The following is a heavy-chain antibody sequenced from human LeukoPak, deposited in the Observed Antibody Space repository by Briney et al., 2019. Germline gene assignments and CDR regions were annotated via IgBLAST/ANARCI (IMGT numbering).Heavy chain of an antibody. D-gene: IGHD3-10*01. CDR2: IYYSGST. CDR3: ARNYGSGSYYNPIWFDP. J-gene: IGHJ5*02. CDR1: GGSISSSSYY. V-gene: IGHV4-39*01. Sequence: SETLSLTCTVSGGSISSSSYYWGWIRQPPGKELEWIGSIYYSGSTYYNPSLKSRVTISVDTSKNQFSLKLSSVTAADTAVYYCARNYGSGSYYNPIWFDPWGQGTLVTVSS.